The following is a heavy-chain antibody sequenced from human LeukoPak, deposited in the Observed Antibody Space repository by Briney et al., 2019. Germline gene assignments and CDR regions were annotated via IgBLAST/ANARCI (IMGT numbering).Heavy chain of an antibody. Sequence: PGGSLRLSCAASGFTFSSYAMSWVRQAPGKGLEWVSAISGSGGSTYYADSVKGRFTISRDNSKNTLYLQMNSLRAEDTAVYYCAKDRAVRGVITRTFDYWGQGTLVTVSS. J-gene: IGHJ4*02. CDR3: AKDRAVRGVITRTFDY. D-gene: IGHD3-10*01. CDR1: GFTFSSYA. CDR2: ISGSGGST. V-gene: IGHV3-23*01.